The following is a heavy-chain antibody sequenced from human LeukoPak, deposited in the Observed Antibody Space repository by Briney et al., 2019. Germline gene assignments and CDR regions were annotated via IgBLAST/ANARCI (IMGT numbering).Heavy chain of an antibody. Sequence: PSETLSLTCTVSGASVTSGGFYWAWLRQPPGKGLERIATVYYTGSTYYTPSLKSRVTISIDTSKNQFSLNLRSVVAPDTAVYYCARHSGSGSLSRPFDPWGQGTLVTVSA. D-gene: IGHD3-10*01. J-gene: IGHJ5*02. CDR2: VYYTGST. CDR1: GASVTSGGFY. CDR3: ARHSGSGSLSRPFDP. V-gene: IGHV4-39*01.